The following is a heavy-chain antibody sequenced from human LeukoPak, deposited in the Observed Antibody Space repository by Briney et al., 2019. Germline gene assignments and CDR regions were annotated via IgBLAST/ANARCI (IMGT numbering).Heavy chain of an antibody. D-gene: IGHD1-26*01. CDR3: ARARVGDRFDP. Sequence: SVKVSCKASGGTFSSYAISWVRQAPGQGLEWMGRIIPILGIANYAQKFQGRATITADKSTSTAYMELSSLRSEDTAVYYCARARVGDRFDPWGQGTLVTVSS. CDR1: GGTFSSYA. V-gene: IGHV1-69*04. CDR2: IIPILGIA. J-gene: IGHJ5*02.